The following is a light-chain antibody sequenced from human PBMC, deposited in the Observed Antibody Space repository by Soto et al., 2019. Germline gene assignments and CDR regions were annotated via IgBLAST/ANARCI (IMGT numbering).Light chain of an antibody. CDR2: EVS. CDR3: MRSRQLNT. J-gene: IGKJ4*01. Sequence: DIVLTQTPLSLSVTPGQPASISCNSSQGLLDSDGRTHLYWYVQKTGQPPQALIYEVSKRSSGVPDRFSGSGSGTHFTLTMSLVPAEDAGIYYCMRSRQLNTVGGGTKVYIK. V-gene: IGKV2D-29*01. CDR1: QGLLDSDGRTH.